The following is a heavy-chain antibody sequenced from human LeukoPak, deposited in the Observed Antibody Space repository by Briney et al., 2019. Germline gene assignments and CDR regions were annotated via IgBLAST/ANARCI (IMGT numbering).Heavy chain of an antibody. J-gene: IGHJ6*03. V-gene: IGHV4-59*01. CDR2: IPTSGDI. Sequence: SETLSLTCTVSGDSIRNSYWSWIRQPPGKGLEWIGYIPTSGDINYNPSLKSRVTISVDTSKNQFSLKLSSVTAADTAVYYCARDYGDYDRGYYYYMDVWGKGTTVTVSS. D-gene: IGHD4-17*01. CDR3: ARDYGDYDRGYYYYMDV. CDR1: GDSIRNSY.